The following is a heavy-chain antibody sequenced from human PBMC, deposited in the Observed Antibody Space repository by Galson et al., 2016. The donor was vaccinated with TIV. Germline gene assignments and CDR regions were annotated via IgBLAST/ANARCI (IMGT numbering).Heavy chain of an antibody. J-gene: IGHJ4*02. CDR3: ARGGGDGQKAATHFDH. D-gene: IGHD5-24*01. CDR1: GDSVSSKSVA. Sequence: CAISGDSVSSKSVAWNWIRQSPPRGLEWLGRTYSRSRGYNEYAVSVRRRIRVNPDTSKNKFTLHLYPVTPEDTAIYYCARGGGDGQKAATHFDHWGQGTLVTVSS. V-gene: IGHV6-1*01. CDR2: TYSRSRGYN.